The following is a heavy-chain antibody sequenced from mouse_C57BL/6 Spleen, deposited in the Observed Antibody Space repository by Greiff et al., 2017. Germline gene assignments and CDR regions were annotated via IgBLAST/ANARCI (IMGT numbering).Heavy chain of an antibody. CDR1: GYTFSDYG. J-gene: IGHJ4*01. CDR3: AREDYGYYYAMDY. Sequence: EVQLQESGGGLVKPGGSVKLSCAASGYTFSDYGMHWVRQAPGKGLEWVAYISSGNSTNYYAETVKGRFTMTIDKSNNTLFLQMSSLRSEDTAVYYCAREDYGYYYAMDYWGQGTSVTVSS. V-gene: IGHV5-17*01. CDR2: ISSGNSTN. D-gene: IGHD2-14*01.